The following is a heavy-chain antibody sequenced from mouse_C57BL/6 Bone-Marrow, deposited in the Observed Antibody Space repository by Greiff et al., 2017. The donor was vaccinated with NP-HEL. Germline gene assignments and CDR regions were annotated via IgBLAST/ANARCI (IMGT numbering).Heavy chain of an antibody. CDR2: IDPETGGT. CDR3: TRGYYGNYYAMDY. V-gene: IGHV1-15*01. D-gene: IGHD2-1*01. Sequence: QVQLQQSGAELVRPGASVTLSCKASGYTFTDYEMHWVKQTPVHGLEWIGAIDPETGGTAYNQKFKGKAILTADKSSSTAYMELRSLTSEDSAVYYCTRGYYGNYYAMDYWGQGTSVTVSS. CDR1: GYTFTDYE. J-gene: IGHJ4*01.